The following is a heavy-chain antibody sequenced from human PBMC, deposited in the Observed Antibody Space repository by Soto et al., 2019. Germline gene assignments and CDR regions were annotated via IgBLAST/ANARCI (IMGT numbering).Heavy chain of an antibody. CDR3: ARDSAAGQGWFDP. V-gene: IGHV3-33*01. D-gene: IGHD6-13*01. CDR1: GFTFSSYG. CDR2: IWYDGSNK. Sequence: GGSLRLSCAASGFTFSSYGMHWVRQAPGKGLEWVAVIWYDGSNKYYADSVKGRFTISRDNSKNTLYLQMNSLRAEDTAVYYCARDSAAGQGWFDPWGQGTLVTVSS. J-gene: IGHJ5*02.